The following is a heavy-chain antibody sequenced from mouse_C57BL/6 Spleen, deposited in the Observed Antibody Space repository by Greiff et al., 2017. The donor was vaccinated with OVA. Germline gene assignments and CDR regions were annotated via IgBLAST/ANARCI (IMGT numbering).Heavy chain of an antibody. CDR3: ARGSYDYVGD. D-gene: IGHD2-4*01. CDR1: GYAFSSYW. V-gene: IGHV1-82*01. J-gene: IGHJ3*01. Sequence: VQLQESGPELVKPGASVKISCKASGYAFSSYWMNWVKQRPGKGLEWIGRIYPGDGDTNYNGKFKGKATLTADKSSSTAYMQLSSLTSEDAAVYVCARGSYDYVGDWGQGTLVTVSA. CDR2: IYPGDGDT.